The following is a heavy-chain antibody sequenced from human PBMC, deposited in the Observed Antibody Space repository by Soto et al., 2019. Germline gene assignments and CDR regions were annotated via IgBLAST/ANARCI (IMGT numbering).Heavy chain of an antibody. CDR2: ITWDGGST. CDR3: VKDAYGILGASLLAT. J-gene: IGHJ5*02. V-gene: IGHV3-43*01. Sequence: GGSLRLSCAASGFIFDDYTMHWVRQAPGKGLEWVSLITWDGGSTFYADSVKGRFTISRDNSKDSLYLQMNSLRTDDSAFYYCVKDAYGILGASLLATWGQGTLVTVSS. CDR1: GFIFDDYT. D-gene: IGHD1-26*01.